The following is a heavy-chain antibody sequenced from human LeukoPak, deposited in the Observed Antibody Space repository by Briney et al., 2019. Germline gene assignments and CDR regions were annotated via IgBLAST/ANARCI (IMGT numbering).Heavy chain of an antibody. D-gene: IGHD6-19*01. V-gene: IGHV3-21*04. CDR2: ISSSSSYI. J-gene: IGHJ4*02. Sequence: PGGSLRLSCAASGFTFSSYSMNWVRQAPGKGLEWVSSISSSSSYIYYADSVKGRFTISRDNAKNSLYLQMNSLRAEDTAVFYCAREALSRSSGWYYFDNWGQGTLVTVSS. CDR3: AREALSRSSGWYYFDN. CDR1: GFTFSSYS.